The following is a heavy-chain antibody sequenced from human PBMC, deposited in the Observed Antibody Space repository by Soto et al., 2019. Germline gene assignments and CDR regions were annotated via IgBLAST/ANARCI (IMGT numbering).Heavy chain of an antibody. Sequence: QVQLVESGGGVVQPGRSLRLSCAASGFTFSSYGMHWVRQAPGKGLEWVAVISYDGNNKYYADSVKGRFTISRDNSKNTLYLQMSSLRAEATAVYYCAKVGAVAGTNWYFDLWGRGTLVTVSS. V-gene: IGHV3-30*18. J-gene: IGHJ2*01. D-gene: IGHD6-19*01. CDR2: ISYDGNNK. CDR1: GFTFSSYG. CDR3: AKVGAVAGTNWYFDL.